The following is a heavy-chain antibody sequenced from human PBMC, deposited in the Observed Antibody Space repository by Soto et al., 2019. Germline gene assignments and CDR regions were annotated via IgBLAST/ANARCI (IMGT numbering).Heavy chain of an antibody. D-gene: IGHD3-3*01. J-gene: IGHJ5*02. CDR2: ISAYNGNT. V-gene: IGHV1-18*01. Sequence: ASVKVSCKGSGYTFTSYGISWVRQAPGQGLEWMGWISAYNGNTNYAQKLQGRVTMTTDTSTSTAYMELRSLRSDDTAVYYCARDIKSIAVGTYYDFWSGYLVNWFDPWGQGTLVTVSS. CDR1: GYTFTSYG. CDR3: ARDIKSIAVGTYYDFWSGYLVNWFDP.